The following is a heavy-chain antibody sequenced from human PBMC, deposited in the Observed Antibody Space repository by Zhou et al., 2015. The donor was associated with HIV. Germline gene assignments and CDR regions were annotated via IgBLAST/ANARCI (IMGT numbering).Heavy chain of an antibody. CDR1: GGTFSSYA. J-gene: IGHJ6*02. Sequence: QVQLVQSGAEVKKPGSSVKVSCKASGGTFSSYAISWVRQAPGQGLEWMGWINPNSGGTNYAQKFQGRVTMTRDTSISTAYMELSRLRSDDTAVYYCARGGQDDDYYYYGMDVWGQGTTVTVSS. V-gene: IGHV1-2*02. CDR2: INPNSGGT. CDR3: ARGGQDDDYYYYGMDV. D-gene: IGHD3-3*01.